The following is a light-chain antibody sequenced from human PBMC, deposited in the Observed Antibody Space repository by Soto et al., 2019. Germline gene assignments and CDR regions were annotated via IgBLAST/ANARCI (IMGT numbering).Light chain of an antibody. Sequence: EIVMTQSPATLSLSPVERATLSCRASQTIDNTLAWYQRKPGQAPRLLIYEALNRATGIPARFSGSGSGTDFTLTISSLEPEDFAVYYCQQRNNWPLTFGGGTKVDIK. CDR3: QQRNNWPLT. CDR2: EAL. CDR1: QTIDNT. J-gene: IGKJ4*02. V-gene: IGKV3-11*01.